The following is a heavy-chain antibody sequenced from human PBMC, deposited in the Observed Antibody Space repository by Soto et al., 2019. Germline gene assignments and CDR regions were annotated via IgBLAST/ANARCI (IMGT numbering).Heavy chain of an antibody. J-gene: IGHJ4*02. D-gene: IGHD3-22*01. V-gene: IGHV3-23*01. CDR3: AKDPNDYDSSAYYVDY. CDR1: GFTFSSYA. Sequence: EVQLLESGGGWEQRGGSLRLSCAASGFTFSSYAMSWVRQAPGKGLEWVSAISDSGDKTYYADSVKGRFTVSRDNSKNTLYLQMNSLRAEDTAVYFCAKDPNDYDSSAYYVDYWGRGTLVTVSS. CDR2: ISDSGDKT.